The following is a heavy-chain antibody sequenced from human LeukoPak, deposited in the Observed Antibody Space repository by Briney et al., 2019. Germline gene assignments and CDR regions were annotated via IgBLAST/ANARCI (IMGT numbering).Heavy chain of an antibody. J-gene: IGHJ5*02. CDR2: ISAYNGNT. CDR3: ATDYYGSGSYSSGFDP. Sequence: GASVKVSCKASGYTFTGYYMHWVRQAPGQGLEWMGWISAYNGNTNYAQKLQGRVTMTTDTSTSTAYMELRSLRSDDTAVYYCATDYYGSGSYSSGFDPWGQGTLVTVSS. D-gene: IGHD3-10*01. CDR1: GYTFTGYY. V-gene: IGHV1-18*04.